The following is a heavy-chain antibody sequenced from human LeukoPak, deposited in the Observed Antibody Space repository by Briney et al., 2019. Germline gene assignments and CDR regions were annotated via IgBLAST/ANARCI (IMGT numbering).Heavy chain of an antibody. J-gene: IGHJ4*02. CDR1: GGSISSSSYY. CDR2: IYYSGST. V-gene: IGHV4-39*07. Sequence: PSETLSLTCTVSGGSISSSSYYWGWIRQPPGKGLEWIGSIYYSGSTYYNPSLKSRVTISVDTSKNQFSLKLNSVTAADTAVYYCARDCSGGSCRFDYWGQGTLVTVSS. CDR3: ARDCSGGSCRFDY. D-gene: IGHD2-15*01.